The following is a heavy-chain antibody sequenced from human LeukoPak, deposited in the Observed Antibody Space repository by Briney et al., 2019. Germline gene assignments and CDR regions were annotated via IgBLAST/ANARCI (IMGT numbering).Heavy chain of an antibody. CDR1: GFTFSSYS. Sequence: KPGGSLRLSCAASGFTFSSYSMNWVRQAPWKGLDWVSSISSSSSYIYYADSVKGRFTISRDNAKNSLYLQMNSLRAEDTAVYYCARVVAVAGRAFEIWGQGTMVTVSS. CDR2: ISSSSSYI. CDR3: ARVVAVAGRAFEI. V-gene: IGHV3-21*01. D-gene: IGHD6-19*01. J-gene: IGHJ3*02.